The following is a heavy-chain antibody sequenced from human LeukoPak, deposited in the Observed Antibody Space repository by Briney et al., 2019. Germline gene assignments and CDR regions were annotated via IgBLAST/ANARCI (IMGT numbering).Heavy chain of an antibody. CDR3: ARDGVSGRPHSFDY. Sequence: SETLSLTCTVSGGSISSYYWSWIRQPPGKGLEWIGYIYYSGSTNYNPSDKSRVAMSVDTSKNQFSLKLSSVTAADTAIYYCARDGVSGRPHSFDYWGQGTLVTVSS. D-gene: IGHD6-6*01. V-gene: IGHV4-59*01. J-gene: IGHJ4*02. CDR1: GGSISSYY. CDR2: IYYSGST.